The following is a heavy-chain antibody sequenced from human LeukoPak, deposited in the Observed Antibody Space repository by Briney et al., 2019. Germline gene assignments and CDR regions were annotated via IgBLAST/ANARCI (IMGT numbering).Heavy chain of an antibody. Sequence: GGSLRLSCAASRFTFSSYSMNRVRQAPGKGLERVSYISSRGSYIYYADSVKGRFTTSRDNAKTSLYLQMNSLRAEDTAVYYCARDRLPVRFLEWLLIGYWGQGTLVTVSS. CDR2: ISSRGSYI. J-gene: IGHJ4*02. CDR1: RFTFSSYS. D-gene: IGHD3-3*01. V-gene: IGHV3-21*01. CDR3: ARDRLPVRFLEWLLIGY.